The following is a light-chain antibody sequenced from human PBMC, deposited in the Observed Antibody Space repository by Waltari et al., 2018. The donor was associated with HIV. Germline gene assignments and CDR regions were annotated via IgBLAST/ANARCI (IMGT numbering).Light chain of an antibody. J-gene: IGLJ3*02. V-gene: IGLV8-61*01. CDR3: VLYMGSGIWV. CDR1: SGSVSTPYS. Sequence: QTVVTQEPSFSVSPGGTVTLTCGLSSGSVSTPYSPSWYQQTPGQAPRTLIYSTNTRSSGVPDRFSGSILGNRAALTITGAQADDESDYYCVLYMGSGIWVFGGGTKLTVL. CDR2: STN.